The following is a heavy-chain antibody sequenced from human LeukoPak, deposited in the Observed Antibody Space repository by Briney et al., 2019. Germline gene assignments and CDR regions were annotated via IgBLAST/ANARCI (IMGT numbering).Heavy chain of an antibody. V-gene: IGHV3-7*01. Sequence: GGSLRLSCAASGFIFSSYWMGWVRQDPGKGLEWVANIKGDASAKQSLDSGKGRFTISRDNADNSVYLQMNSLRVEDTAVYYCARDVVGALDYWGQGTLVTVSS. CDR1: GFIFSSYW. J-gene: IGHJ4*02. D-gene: IGHD1-26*01. CDR2: IKGDASAK. CDR3: ARDVVGALDY.